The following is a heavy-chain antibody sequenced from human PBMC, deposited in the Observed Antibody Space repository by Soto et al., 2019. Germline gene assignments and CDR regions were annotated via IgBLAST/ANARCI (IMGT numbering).Heavy chain of an antibody. CDR2: IYYSGST. CDR3: ARAQNGVGATTRGFTVDY. V-gene: IGHV4-59*01. D-gene: IGHD1-26*01. J-gene: IGHJ4*02. CDR1: GGSISSYY. Sequence: SETLSLTCTVSGGSISSYYWSWIRQPPGKGLEWIGYIYYSGSTNYNPSLKSRVTIPVDTSKNQFSLKLSSVTAADTAVYYCARAQNGVGATTRGFTVDYWGQGTLVTVSS.